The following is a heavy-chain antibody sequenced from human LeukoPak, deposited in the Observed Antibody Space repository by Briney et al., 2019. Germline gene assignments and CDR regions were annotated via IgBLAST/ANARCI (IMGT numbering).Heavy chain of an antibody. D-gene: IGHD3-10*01. CDR3: ATLWFGEYGDGFDI. CDR1: GYTFTDYY. J-gene: IGHJ3*02. CDR2: INPNTGGT. V-gene: IGHV1-2*02. Sequence: ASVKVSCKASGYTFTDYYMHWVRQAPGQGLEWMGWINPNTGGTNYAQKFQGRVTMIRHTSISTAYMELRRLRPDDTAVYYCATLWFGEYGDGFDIWGQGTMVTVSS.